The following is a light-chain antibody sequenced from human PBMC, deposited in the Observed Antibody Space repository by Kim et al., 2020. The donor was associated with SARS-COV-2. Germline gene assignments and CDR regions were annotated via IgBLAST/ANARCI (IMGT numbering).Light chain of an antibody. J-gene: IGLJ2*01. CDR3: HSRDTSVNHVL. CDR2: GKD. CDR1: SLRTYY. V-gene: IGLV3-19*01. Sequence: SSELTQDPAVSVALGQTVRITCQGDSLRTYYASWYQQRSGQAPVLVIYGKDNRPSGIPDRFSGSSSGNTASLTITGAQAEDEADYYCHSRDTSVNHVLFG.